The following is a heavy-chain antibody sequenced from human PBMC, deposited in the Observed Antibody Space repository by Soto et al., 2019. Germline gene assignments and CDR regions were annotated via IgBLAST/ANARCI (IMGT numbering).Heavy chain of an antibody. J-gene: IGHJ6*02. V-gene: IGHV3-9*01. D-gene: IGHD1-26*01. CDR1: GFTFDDYA. Sequence: EVPLVESGGGLVQPGRSLRLSCAASGFTFDDYAMHWVRQAPGKGLEWISGITWDSGGMGYADSVKGRFTISRSNAKNSLYLQMDSLRPEGTALYYCAKDRSGTYDYYLYDMDVWGQGTTVTVSS. CDR2: ITWDSGGM. CDR3: AKDRSGTYDYYLYDMDV.